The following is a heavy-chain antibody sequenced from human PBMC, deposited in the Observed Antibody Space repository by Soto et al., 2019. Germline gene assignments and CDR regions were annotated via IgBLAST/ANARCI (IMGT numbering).Heavy chain of an antibody. CDR1: GFTFGSFA. D-gene: IGHD3-9*01. V-gene: IGHV3-23*01. CDR3: ARGGRRDILTYYALEV. J-gene: IGHJ6*04. CDR2: ISGVGGST. Sequence: EVQLLESVGGLVHPGGSLRLSCTASGFTFGSFAMSWVRQVPGKGLEWVSSISGVGGSTYYTDSVQGRFTISRDNSINALNLQISSLRAEDSAVFYCARGGRRDILTYYALEVWGKGTTVTVSS.